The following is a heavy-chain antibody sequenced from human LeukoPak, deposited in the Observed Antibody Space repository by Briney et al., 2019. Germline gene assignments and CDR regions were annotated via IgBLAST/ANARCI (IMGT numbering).Heavy chain of an antibody. J-gene: IGHJ6*03. CDR1: GGSISGGGYY. D-gene: IGHD3-9*01. V-gene: IGHV4-61*02. CDR2: IYTSGST. CDR3: ARGLRYLRYFDWLDYYYYYMDV. Sequence: PSETLSLTCTVSGGSISGGGYYWTWIRQPAGKGLEWIGRIYTSGSTNYNPSLKSRVSISVDTSKNQFSLKLSSVTAADTAVYYCARGLRYLRYFDWLDYYYYYMDVWGKGTTVTVSS.